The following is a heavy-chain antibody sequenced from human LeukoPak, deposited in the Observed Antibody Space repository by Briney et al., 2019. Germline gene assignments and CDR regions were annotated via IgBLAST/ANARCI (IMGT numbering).Heavy chain of an antibody. V-gene: IGHV4-59*01. CDR2: IYYSGST. J-gene: IGHJ3*02. CDR3: ARDGGKGAFDI. CDR1: GGSISSYY. Sequence: SETLSLTCTVSGGSISSYYWSWIRQPLGKGLEWIGYIYYSGSTNYNPSLKSRVTISVDTSKNQFSLKLSSVTAADTAVYYCARDGGKGAFDIWGQGTMVTVSS. D-gene: IGHD1-26*01.